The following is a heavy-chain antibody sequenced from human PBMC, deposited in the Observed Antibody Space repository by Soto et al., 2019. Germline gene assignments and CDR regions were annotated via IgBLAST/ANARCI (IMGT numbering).Heavy chain of an antibody. CDR1: GFTFSTFS. Sequence: GGSLRLSCAASGFTFSTFSMNWVRQAPGKGLEWLSYIGGSGGSISYADSVKGRFTISRDNGKNTLYLQMSSLRDEDTAVYYCAKSLAVAAGWFDPWGQGALVTVSS. CDR3: AKSLAVAAGWFDP. CDR2: IGGSGGSI. V-gene: IGHV3-48*02. J-gene: IGHJ5*02. D-gene: IGHD6-19*01.